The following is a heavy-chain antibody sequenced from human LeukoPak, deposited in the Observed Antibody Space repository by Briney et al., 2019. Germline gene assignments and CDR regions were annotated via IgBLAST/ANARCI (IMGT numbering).Heavy chain of an antibody. J-gene: IGHJ3*02. CDR3: ARYERQLWFGSPIAFDI. D-gene: IGHD3-10*01. CDR1: GGSISSSSYY. Sequence: SETLSLTCTVSGGSISSSSYYWGWIRQPPGKGLEWIGSIYYSGSTYYNPSLKSRVTISVDTSKNQFSLKLSSVTAADTAAYYCARYERQLWFGSPIAFDIWGQGTMVTVSS. CDR2: IYYSGST. V-gene: IGHV4-39*07.